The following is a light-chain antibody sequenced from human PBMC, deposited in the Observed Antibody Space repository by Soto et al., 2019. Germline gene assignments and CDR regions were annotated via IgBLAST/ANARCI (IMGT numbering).Light chain of an antibody. CDR1: SSDVGGYNY. CDR3: MSYAGMYTYV. CDR2: EVT. V-gene: IGLV2-8*01. Sequence: QSVLTQPPSASGSPGQSVTISCTGTSSDVGGYNYLSWYQHRPGKAPQLIIYEVTKRPSGVPNRFFGSKSGNTASLTVSGLQAEDEADYFCMSYAGMYTYVFGTGTKVNVL. J-gene: IGLJ1*01.